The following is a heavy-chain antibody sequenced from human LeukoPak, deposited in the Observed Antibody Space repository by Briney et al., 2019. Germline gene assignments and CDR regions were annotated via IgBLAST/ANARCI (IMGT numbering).Heavy chain of an antibody. CDR2: IKQDGNEK. CDR1: GFTFSTYW. V-gene: IGHV3-7*01. J-gene: IGHJ4*02. CDR3: ARYCSSISCYTPHDY. D-gene: IGHD2-2*02. Sequence: QAGGSLRLSCAASGFTFSTYWMSWVRQAPGKGLAWVANIKQDGNEKYYVDSVKGRFTISRDNDENSLYLQMNCLRAEDTAVYYCARYCSSISCYTPHDYWGQGTLVTVSS.